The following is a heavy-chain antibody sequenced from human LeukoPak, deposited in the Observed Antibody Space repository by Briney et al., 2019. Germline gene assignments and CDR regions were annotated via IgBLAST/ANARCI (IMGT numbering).Heavy chain of an antibody. Sequence: SSETLSLTRTVSGGSISSYYWSWMRQPPGKGLEWIGYIYYSGSTNYNPSLKSRVTISVDTSKNQLSLKLSSVTAADTAVYYCARHWETSSWYVDYWGQGTLVTVSS. CDR1: GGSISSYY. CDR3: ARHWETSSWYVDY. D-gene: IGHD6-13*01. J-gene: IGHJ4*02. CDR2: IYYSGST. V-gene: IGHV4-59*08.